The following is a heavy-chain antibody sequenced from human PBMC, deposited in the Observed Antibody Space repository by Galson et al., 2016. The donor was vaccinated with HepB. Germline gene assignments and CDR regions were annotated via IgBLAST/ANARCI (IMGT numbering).Heavy chain of an antibody. CDR3: ARGNEIAVLAVTTPYNWFNP. CDR2: INAGNGAA. Sequence: SVKVSCKASGYNFTKNIIHWVRQAPGHGLEWMGWINAGNGAAKYVQRLEGRVTFARDTSANTAYLELNNLASEDTGVYFCARGNEIAVLAVTTPYNWFNPWGQGTLVIVSS. CDR1: GYNFTKNI. V-gene: IGHV1-3*01. J-gene: IGHJ5*02. D-gene: IGHD6-19*01.